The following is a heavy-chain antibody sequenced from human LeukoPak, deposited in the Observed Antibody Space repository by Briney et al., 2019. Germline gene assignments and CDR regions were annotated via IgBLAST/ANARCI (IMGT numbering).Heavy chain of an antibody. J-gene: IGHJ4*02. CDR1: GGFISSYY. V-gene: IGHV4-59*01. CDR3: ARAASGWHFDY. D-gene: IGHD6-19*01. CDR2: IYYSGST. Sequence: SETLSLTCTVSGGFISSYYWSWIRQPPGKGLEWIGYIYYSGSTNYNPSLKSRVTISVDTSKNQFSLKLSSVTAADTAVYYCARAASGWHFDYWGQGTLVTVSS.